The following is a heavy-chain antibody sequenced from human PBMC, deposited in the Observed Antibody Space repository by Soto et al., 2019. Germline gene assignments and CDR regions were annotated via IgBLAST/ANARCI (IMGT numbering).Heavy chain of an antibody. CDR3: AKTPYYYDSSGYYSSPP. V-gene: IGHV3-23*01. CDR2: ISGSGGST. J-gene: IGHJ5*02. Sequence: LRLSCAASGFTFSSYAMSWVRQAPGKGLEWVSAISGSGGSTYYADSVKGRFTISRDNSKNTLYLQMNSLRAEDTAVYYCAKTPYYYDSSGYYSSPPWGQGTLVTVSS. D-gene: IGHD3-22*01. CDR1: GFTFSSYA.